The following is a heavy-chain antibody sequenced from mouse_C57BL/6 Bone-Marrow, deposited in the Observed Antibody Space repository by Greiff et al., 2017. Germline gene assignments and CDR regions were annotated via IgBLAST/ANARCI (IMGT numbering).Heavy chain of an antibody. D-gene: IGHD1-1*01. CDR1: GYTFTDYY. Sequence: EVKLMESGPVLVKPGASVKMSCKASGYTFTDYYMNWVKQSHGKSLEWIGVINPYNGGTSYNQKFKGKATLTVDKSSSTAYMELNSLTSEDSAVYYCALLSSSYYYAMDYWGQGTSVTVSS. J-gene: IGHJ4*01. CDR3: ALLSSSYYYAMDY. CDR2: INPYNGGT. V-gene: IGHV1-19*01.